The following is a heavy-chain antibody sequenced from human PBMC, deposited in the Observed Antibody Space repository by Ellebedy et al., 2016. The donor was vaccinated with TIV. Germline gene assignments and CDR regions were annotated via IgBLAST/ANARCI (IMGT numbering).Heavy chain of an antibody. J-gene: IGHJ4*02. CDR1: GFTFSSYS. CDR3: ARGPDSSSWYSVSDY. D-gene: IGHD6-13*01. Sequence: GESLKISCAASGFTFSSYSMNWVRQAPGKGLEWVSSISSSSSYIYYADSVKGRFTISRDNAKNSLYLQMNSLRAEDTAVYYCARGPDSSSWYSVSDYWGQGTLVTVSS. CDR2: ISSSSSYI. V-gene: IGHV3-21*01.